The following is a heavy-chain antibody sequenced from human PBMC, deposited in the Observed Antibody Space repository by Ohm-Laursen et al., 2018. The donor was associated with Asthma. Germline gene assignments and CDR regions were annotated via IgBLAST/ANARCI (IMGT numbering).Heavy chain of an antibody. V-gene: IGHV4-39*07. CDR1: GGSISSSSYY. Sequence: SETLSLTCTVSGGSISSSSYYWGWIRQPPGKGLEWIGSIYYSGSTYYNPSLKSRVTISVDTSKNQFSLKLSSVTAADTAVYYCARALSGFGNWFDPWGQGTLVTVSS. CDR2: IYYSGST. J-gene: IGHJ5*02. CDR3: ARALSGFGNWFDP. D-gene: IGHD3-10*01.